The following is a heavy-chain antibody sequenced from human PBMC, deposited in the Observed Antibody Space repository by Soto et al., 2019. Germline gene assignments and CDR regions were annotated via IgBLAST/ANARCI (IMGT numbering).Heavy chain of an antibody. D-gene: IGHD2-2*02. J-gene: IGHJ4*02. V-gene: IGHV1-46*01. CDR2: INPSGGST. CDR1: RYTFTSYY. CDR3: ARERGTSCYNT. Sequence: ASLELSCEASRYTFTSYYIHWVRQAPGQGLEWMGIINPSGGSTSYAQKFQGRVTMTRDTSTSTVYMELSSLRSEDTAVYYCARERGTSCYNTWVPGTLVIVSS.